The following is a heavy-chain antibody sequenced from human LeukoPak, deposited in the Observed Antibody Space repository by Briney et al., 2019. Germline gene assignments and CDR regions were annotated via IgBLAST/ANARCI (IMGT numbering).Heavy chain of an antibody. J-gene: IGHJ4*02. Sequence: SVKVSCKASGGTFSSYTISWVRQAPGQGLEWMGGIIPIFGTANYAQKFQGRVTITADESTSTAYMELSSLRSEDTAVYYCATNTVTTLRWYFDYWGQGTLVTVSS. CDR2: IIPIFGTA. CDR1: GGTFSSYT. CDR3: ATNTVTTLRWYFDY. D-gene: IGHD4-11*01. V-gene: IGHV1-69*13.